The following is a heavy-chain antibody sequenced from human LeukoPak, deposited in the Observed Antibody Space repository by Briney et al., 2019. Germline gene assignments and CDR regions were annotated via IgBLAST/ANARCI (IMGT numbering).Heavy chain of an antibody. V-gene: IGHV3-48*04. CDR1: GFTFSSYT. CDR3: ARGPPLFDP. CDR2: IDLSGNTL. J-gene: IGHJ5*02. Sequence: GGSLRLSCAASGFTFSSYTMNWVRQAPGKGLEWVSYIDLSGNTLYYVDSVKGRFTISRDNAKNSLYLQMNSLRAEDTAVYYCARGPPLFDPWGQGTLVAVSS.